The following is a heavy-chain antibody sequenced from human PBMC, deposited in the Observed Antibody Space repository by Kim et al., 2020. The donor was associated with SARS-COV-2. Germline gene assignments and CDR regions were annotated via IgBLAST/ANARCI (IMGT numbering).Heavy chain of an antibody. V-gene: IGHV3-13*04. D-gene: IGHD3-9*01. J-gene: IGHJ3*02. CDR2: IGTAGDT. CDR1: GFTFSSYD. Sequence: GGSLRLSCAASGFTFSSYDMHWVRQATGKGLEWVSAIGTAGDTYYPGSVKGRFTISRENAKNSLYLQMNSLRAGDTAVYYCARGKRLGLRYFDWPQNGGAFDIWGQGTMVTVSS. CDR3: ARGKRLGLRYFDWPQNGGAFDI.